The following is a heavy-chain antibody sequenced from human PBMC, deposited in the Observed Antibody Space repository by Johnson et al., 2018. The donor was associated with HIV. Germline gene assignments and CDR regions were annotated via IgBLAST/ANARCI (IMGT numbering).Heavy chain of an antibody. D-gene: IGHD3-3*01. Sequence: MQLVESGGGLIQPGGSLRLSCAASGFAVSTNYMTWVRQAPGKGLEWVSVLYSGGSAYYTDYVRGRFIIPRDNSKNTLYLQMNSLRAEDTAVYYCARRRSDNVARSHDAFDIWGQGTMVTVSS. CDR2: LYSGGSA. CDR3: ARRRSDNVARSHDAFDI. V-gene: IGHV3-53*01. J-gene: IGHJ3*02. CDR1: GFAVSTNY.